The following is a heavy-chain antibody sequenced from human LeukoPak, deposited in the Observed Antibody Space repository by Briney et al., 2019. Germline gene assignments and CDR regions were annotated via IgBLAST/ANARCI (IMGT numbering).Heavy chain of an antibody. Sequence: GGSLRLSCAASGFTFNGYWMSWVRQAPGKGLEWGANIKEDRSAQYYVGSVKGRFTISRDNAKNSLNLQMNSLRAEDTAVYYCATSSNAPGNHWGQGTLVTVSS. D-gene: IGHD2-2*01. CDR2: IKEDRSAQ. CDR3: ATSSNAPGNH. J-gene: IGHJ5*02. V-gene: IGHV3-7*01. CDR1: GFTFNGYW.